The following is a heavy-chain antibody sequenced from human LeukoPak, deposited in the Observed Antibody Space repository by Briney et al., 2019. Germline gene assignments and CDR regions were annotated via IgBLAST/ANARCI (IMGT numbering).Heavy chain of an antibody. D-gene: IGHD4-17*01. CDR1: GFTVSSNY. Sequence: GGSLRLSCAVSGFTVSSNYMSWVRQAPGKGLEWVSVLYSGGNTYYADSVKGRFTISRDNPRKTVYMQMNNLGVADTAVYFCAKESVSYGDSEHWGQGTLVAVSS. CDR2: LYSGGNT. CDR3: AKESVSYGDSEH. V-gene: IGHV3-53*01. J-gene: IGHJ4*02.